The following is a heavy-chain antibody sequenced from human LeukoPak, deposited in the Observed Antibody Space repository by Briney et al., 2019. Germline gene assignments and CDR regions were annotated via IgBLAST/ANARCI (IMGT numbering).Heavy chain of an antibody. Sequence: SETLSLTCAVYGGSFSGYYWSWIRQPPGKGLEWIGEINHSGSTNYNPSLKSRVTISVDTSKNQFSLKLSSVTAADTAVYYCARDPSIAAAGYYYYYYMDVWGKGTTVTVSS. CDR1: GGSFSGYY. V-gene: IGHV4-34*01. D-gene: IGHD6-13*01. CDR3: ARDPSIAAAGYYYYYYMDV. CDR2: INHSGST. J-gene: IGHJ6*03.